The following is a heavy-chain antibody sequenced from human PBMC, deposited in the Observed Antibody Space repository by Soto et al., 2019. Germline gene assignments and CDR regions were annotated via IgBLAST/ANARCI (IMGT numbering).Heavy chain of an antibody. V-gene: IGHV1-18*01. CDR2: ISPYSGNT. J-gene: IGHJ4*02. D-gene: IGHD6-25*01. CDR1: GYSFTNYG. CDR3: AREWSYPSGGIDY. Sequence: QVQLVQSGPEVKKPGASVKVSCKASGYSFTNYGISWVRQAPGQGLECMGWISPYSGNTNSAQKFRGRVTLTTDTSTSTASMELRSLTSDDTAVYYCAREWSYPSGGIDYWGQGTLVTVSS.